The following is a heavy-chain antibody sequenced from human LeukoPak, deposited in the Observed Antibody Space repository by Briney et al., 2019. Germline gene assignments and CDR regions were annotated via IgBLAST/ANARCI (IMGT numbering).Heavy chain of an antibody. CDR1: GYSISGGYY. CDR3: ARYFAWDSSYDY. D-gene: IGHD6-6*01. J-gene: IGHJ4*02. Sequence: PSQTLSLTCTVSGYSISGGYYWGWIRQLPGKGLEWIGTIYHGGSTYYNPSLESRVTISLDTSKNHFSLNLTSVTAADTAMYYCARYFAWDSSYDYWGQGTLVTVSS. CDR2: IYHGGST. V-gene: IGHV4-38-2*02.